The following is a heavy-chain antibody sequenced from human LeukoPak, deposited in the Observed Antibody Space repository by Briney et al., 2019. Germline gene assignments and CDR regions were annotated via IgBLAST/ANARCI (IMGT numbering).Heavy chain of an antibody. Sequence: ASVKVSCKASGYTFTGYYIHWVRQAPGQGLEWMEWINPNSGGTNYAQKFQGRVTMTRDTSISTAYMELSSLTSDDTAVYYCARVVIATTTDYNWFDPWGQGTLVTVSS. CDR2: INPNSGGT. CDR1: GYTFTGYY. CDR3: ARVVIATTTDYNWFDP. V-gene: IGHV1-2*02. D-gene: IGHD2-15*01. J-gene: IGHJ5*02.